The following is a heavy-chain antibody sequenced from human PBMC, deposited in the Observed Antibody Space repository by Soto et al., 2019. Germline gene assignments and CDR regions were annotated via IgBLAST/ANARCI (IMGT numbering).Heavy chain of an antibody. CDR3: ARDRIQLRLGKYSFNGMDV. Sequence: QVQLVQSGAEMRKPGSSLRVSCKASGGTFSDYAFSWVRQVPGQGLEWMGGIVPRFGSPNYAQKFGGRVTITADTSTSTVYMEMSSLRFDDTAVYFRARDRIQLRLGKYSFNGMDVWGQGTTITVSS. D-gene: IGHD5-18*01. CDR2: IVPRFGSP. J-gene: IGHJ6*02. V-gene: IGHV1-69*06. CDR1: GGTFSDYA.